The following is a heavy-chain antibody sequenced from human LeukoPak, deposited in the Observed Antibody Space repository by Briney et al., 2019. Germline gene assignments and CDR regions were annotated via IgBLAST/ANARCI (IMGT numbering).Heavy chain of an antibody. J-gene: IGHJ4*02. CDR1: GFTFDDYA. D-gene: IGHD3-22*01. Sequence: GGSLRLSCAASGFTFDDYARHWVRHAPGKGLEWVSGISWNSGSIGYADSVKGRFTISRDNAKNSLYLQMNSLRAEDTALYYCAKDNSGYFAFAGIDYWGQGTLVTVSS. CDR2: ISWNSGSI. V-gene: IGHV3-9*01. CDR3: AKDNSGYFAFAGIDY.